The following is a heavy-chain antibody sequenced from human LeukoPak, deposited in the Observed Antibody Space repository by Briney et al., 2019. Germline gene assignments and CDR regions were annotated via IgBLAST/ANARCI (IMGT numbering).Heavy chain of an antibody. V-gene: IGHV1-69*05. CDR3: ARGGGYDYGDYVFDY. CDR2: IIPIFGTA. D-gene: IGHD4-17*01. J-gene: IGHJ4*02. Sequence: SVKVSCKASGGTFISYAISWVRQAPGQGLEWMGGIIPIFGTANYAQKFQGRVTITTDESTSTAYMELSSLRSEDTAVYYCARGGGYDYGDYVFDYWGQGTLVTVSS. CDR1: GGTFISYA.